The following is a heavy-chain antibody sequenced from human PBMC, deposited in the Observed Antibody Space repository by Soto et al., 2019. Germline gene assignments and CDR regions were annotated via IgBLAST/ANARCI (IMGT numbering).Heavy chain of an antibody. CDR3: ARVGITMVRGYFDY. Sequence: QVQLVESGGGVVQPGRSLRLSCAASGVTFSSYAMHWVRQAPGKGLEWVAVISYDGSNKYYADSVKGRFTISRDNSKNTLYLQMNSLRAEDTAVYYCARVGITMVRGYFDYWGQGTLVTVSS. J-gene: IGHJ4*02. CDR1: GVTFSSYA. CDR2: ISYDGSNK. D-gene: IGHD3-10*01. V-gene: IGHV3-30-3*01.